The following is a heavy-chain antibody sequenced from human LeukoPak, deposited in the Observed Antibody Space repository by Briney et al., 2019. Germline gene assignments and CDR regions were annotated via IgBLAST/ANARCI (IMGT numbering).Heavy chain of an antibody. J-gene: IGHJ3*02. CDR1: GFTFSSYA. Sequence: GGSLRLSCAGSGFTFSSYAMNWGCQAPGKGLEWVANIKQDGGEKYYVDSVKGRFTISRDNAKNSLYLQMNSLRAEDTAVYYCTRDRGYNAFDIWGQGTMVTVSS. CDR3: TRDRGYNAFDI. V-gene: IGHV3-7*01. CDR2: IKQDGGEK. D-gene: IGHD5-12*01.